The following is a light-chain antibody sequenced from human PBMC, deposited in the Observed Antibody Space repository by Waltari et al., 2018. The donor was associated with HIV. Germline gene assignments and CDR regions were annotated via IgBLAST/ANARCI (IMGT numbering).Light chain of an antibody. V-gene: IGLV2-23*02. CDR1: NSDVGTYNL. J-gene: IGLJ1*01. CDR3: YSYAGREGLLHV. Sequence: QSALTQPASVSGSPGQSITISCTGTNSDVGTYNLVSWYQQHPGKAPQLMIYEVTKRPSGVSSRFSGSKTGNTASLTISGLQSEDEADYYCYSYAGREGLLHVFGTGTKVTVL. CDR2: EVT.